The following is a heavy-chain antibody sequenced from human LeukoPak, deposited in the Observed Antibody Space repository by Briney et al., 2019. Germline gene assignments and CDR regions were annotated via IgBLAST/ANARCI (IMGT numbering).Heavy chain of an antibody. V-gene: IGHV3-21*01. CDR2: ISSSSSYI. D-gene: IGHD1-26*01. CDR1: GFTFSSYS. CDR3: ARPTTYSGSYSDY. Sequence: GGSLRLSCAASGFTFSSYSMNWVRQAPGKGLEWVSSISSSSSYIYYADSVKGRFTISRDNAMNSLYLQMNSLRAEDTAVYYCARPTTYSGSYSDYWGQGTLVTVSS. J-gene: IGHJ4*02.